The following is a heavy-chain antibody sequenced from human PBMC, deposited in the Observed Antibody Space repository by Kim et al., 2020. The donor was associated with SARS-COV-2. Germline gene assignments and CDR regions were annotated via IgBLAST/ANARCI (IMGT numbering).Heavy chain of an antibody. CDR1: GGSISSYY. J-gene: IGHJ4*02. CDR2: IYYSGST. CDR3: ARRVLWFGEGNFDY. Sequence: SETLSLTCTVSGGSISSYYWSWIRQPPGKGLEWIGYIYYSGSTNYNPSLKSRVTISVDTSKNQFSLKLSSVTAADTAVYYCARRVLWFGEGNFDYWGQGTLVTVSS. D-gene: IGHD3-10*01. V-gene: IGHV4-59*08.